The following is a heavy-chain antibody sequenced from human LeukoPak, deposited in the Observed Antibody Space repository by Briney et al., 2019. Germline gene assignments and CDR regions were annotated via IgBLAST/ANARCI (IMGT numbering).Heavy chain of an antibody. D-gene: IGHD1-1*01. CDR2: IKSKTDGGTT. J-gene: IGHJ4*02. Sequence: GGSLRLSCAASGFTFSNAWMSWVRQAPGKGPEWVGRIKSKTDGGTTDYAAPVKGRFTISRDDSENTLYLQMNSLKTEDTAMNYCATGRSRYVYWGQGTLVTVSS. CDR3: ATGRSRYVY. V-gene: IGHV3-15*01. CDR1: GFTFSNAW.